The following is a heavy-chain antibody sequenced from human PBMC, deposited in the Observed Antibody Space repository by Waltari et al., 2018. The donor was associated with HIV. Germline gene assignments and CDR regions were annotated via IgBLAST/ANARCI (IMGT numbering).Heavy chain of an antibody. J-gene: IGHJ6*02. CDR2: ITPLLSVP. Sequence: QVQLVQSGTEVKKPGSSVKVSCKTSGGTFITYDISWVRQAPGKGLEWMGKITPLLSVPNYAQKFQGRITITADNSTRTAYMELTSLRSDDTAVYYCAREGGVSFPGAMDVWGQGTTITVAS. CDR3: AREGGVSFPGAMDV. CDR1: GGTFITYD. D-gene: IGHD3-10*01. V-gene: IGHV1-69*04.